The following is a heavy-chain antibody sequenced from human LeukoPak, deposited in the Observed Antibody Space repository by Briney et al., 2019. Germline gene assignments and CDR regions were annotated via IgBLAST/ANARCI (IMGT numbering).Heavy chain of an antibody. J-gene: IGHJ4*02. V-gene: IGHV3-53*01. CDR3: AKDFHLAARPYYFDY. CDR2: IYSGGST. CDR1: GFTVSSNY. D-gene: IGHD6-6*01. Sequence: GGSLRLSCAASGFTVSSNYMSWVRQAPGKGLEWVSVIYSGGSTYYADSVKGRFTISRDNSKNTLYLQMNSLRAEDTAVYYCAKDFHLAARPYYFDYWGQGTLVTVSS.